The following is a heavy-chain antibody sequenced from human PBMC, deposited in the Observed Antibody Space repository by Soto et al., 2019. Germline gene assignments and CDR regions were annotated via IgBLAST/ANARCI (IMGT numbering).Heavy chain of an antibody. CDR1: GFTFGDYA. D-gene: IGHD2-21*01. CDR3: SRGFYANTSYPRFDF. Sequence: GGSLRLSCTGSGFTFGDYAVSRFRQAPGKGLECVGFIRSKAYGETTDYAASVKGRFTISRDDSRTIAYLRMNSLKTEDTATYYCSRGFYANTSYPRFDFWGQGT. CDR2: IRSKAYGETT. V-gene: IGHV3-49*03. J-gene: IGHJ4*02.